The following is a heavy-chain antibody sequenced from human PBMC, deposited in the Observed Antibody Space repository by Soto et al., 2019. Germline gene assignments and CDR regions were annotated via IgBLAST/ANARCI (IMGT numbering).Heavy chain of an antibody. CDR1: GFTFSKYW. V-gene: IGHV5-51*01. CDR2: IYPGDSDT. CDR3: AGVVVVATTPGLSYYSGMEI. J-gene: IGHJ6*02. Sequence: PGESLKISCKGSGFTFSKYWIGWVRQMPGKGLEWMGFIYPGDSDTRYSPSFQGQVAMSADKSINTAYLQWSSLKASDTAMYYCAGVVVVATTPGLSYYSGMEIWGQGTTVTVSS. D-gene: IGHD2-15*01.